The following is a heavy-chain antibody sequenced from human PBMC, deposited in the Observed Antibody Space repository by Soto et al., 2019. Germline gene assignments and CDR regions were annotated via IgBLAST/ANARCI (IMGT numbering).Heavy chain of an antibody. D-gene: IGHD1-26*01. V-gene: IGHV3-15*07. J-gene: IGHJ4*02. CDR1: GFTFSSTY. Sequence: ELQLVESGGGLVKPGGSLTLSCAASGFTFSSTYMNWVRQAPGKGLEGVARIKSRTDGGTADYAAPVKGRFTMSRDDSRNTLYLLMNSLKTEDTAVYYCTTGSYCPYYWGRGALITVSP. CDR3: TTGSYCPYY. CDR2: IKSRTDGGTA.